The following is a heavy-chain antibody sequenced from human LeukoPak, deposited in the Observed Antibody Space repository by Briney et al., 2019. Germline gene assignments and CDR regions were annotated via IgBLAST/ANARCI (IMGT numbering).Heavy chain of an antibody. V-gene: IGHV3-21*01. CDR2: ISSSSSYI. CDR1: GFTFSSYS. D-gene: IGHD6-6*01. Sequence: PGGSLRLSCAASGFTFSSYSMNWVRQAPGKGLEWVSSISSSSSYIYYADSVKGRFTISRDNAKNSLYLQMKSLRDEDTAVYYCARIVSSSSGDYFDYWGQGTLVTVSS. J-gene: IGHJ4*02. CDR3: ARIVSSSSGDYFDY.